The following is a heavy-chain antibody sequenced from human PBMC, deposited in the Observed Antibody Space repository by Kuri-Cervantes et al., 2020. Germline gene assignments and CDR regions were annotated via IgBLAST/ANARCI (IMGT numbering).Heavy chain of an antibody. CDR2: ISSSGSTI. D-gene: IGHD4-23*01. J-gene: IGHJ4*02. CDR1: GFTFSSYT. Sequence: GGSLRLSCAASGFTFSSYTFYWVRQTPGKGLEWLSYISSSGSTIYYADSVKGRFTISRDNAKNSVYLQMNSLRAEDTAVYFCARNTVGRAYFDYWGQGTLVTVSS. V-gene: IGHV3-48*01. CDR3: ARNTVGRAYFDY.